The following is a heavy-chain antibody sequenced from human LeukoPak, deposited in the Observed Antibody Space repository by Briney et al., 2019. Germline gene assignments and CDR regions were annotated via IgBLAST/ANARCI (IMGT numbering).Heavy chain of an antibody. CDR2: IIPIFGTA. Sequence: SVKVSCKASGGTFSSYAIGWVRQAPGQGLEWMGGIIPIFGTANYAQKFQGRVTITADESTSTAYMELSSLRSEDAAVYYCARVTPAPHCSSTSCYRNAFDIWGQGTMVTVSS. D-gene: IGHD2-2*02. CDR1: GGTFSSYA. V-gene: IGHV1-69*13. J-gene: IGHJ3*02. CDR3: ARVTPAPHCSSTSCYRNAFDI.